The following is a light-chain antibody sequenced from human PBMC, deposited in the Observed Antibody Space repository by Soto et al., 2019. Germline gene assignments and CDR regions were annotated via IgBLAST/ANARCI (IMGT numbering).Light chain of an antibody. Sequence: QSALTQPASVSGSPGQSITISCTGTSSDVGGYHYVSWYQQHPGKAPKLMIYDVSNRPSGVSNRFSGSKSGNTASLTISGLQAEDEAGYYCSSYTSSSTWVFGGGTKLTVL. CDR1: SSDVGGYHY. V-gene: IGLV2-14*01. J-gene: IGLJ3*02. CDR3: SSYTSSSTWV. CDR2: DVS.